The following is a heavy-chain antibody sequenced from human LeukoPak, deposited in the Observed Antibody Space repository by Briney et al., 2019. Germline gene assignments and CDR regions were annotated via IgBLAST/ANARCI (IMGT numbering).Heavy chain of an antibody. CDR2: ISYSGST. CDR3: AREGTAGTNLNWFDP. D-gene: IGHD1-1*01. J-gene: IGHJ5*02. V-gene: IGHV4-59*01. CDR1: GGSISSYS. Sequence: PSETLSLTSTVSGGSISSYSWSWIRQPPGKGLEWIGYISYSGSTNFNPSLKSRVTISVDTSKNQFSLKLSSVTAADTAVYYCAREGTAGTNLNWFDPWGQGTLVTVSS.